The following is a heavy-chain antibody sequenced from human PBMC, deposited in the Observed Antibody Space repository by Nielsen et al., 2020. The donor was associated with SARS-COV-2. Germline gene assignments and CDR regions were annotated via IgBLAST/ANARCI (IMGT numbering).Heavy chain of an antibody. D-gene: IGHD3-10*01. Sequence: ASVKVSCEASGYTFTGYYMHWVRQAPGQGLEWMGWINPNSGGTNYAQKFQGWVTMTRDTSISTAYMELSRLRSDDTAVYYCARLRRYGSGSYYKGNWFDPWGQGTLVTVSS. V-gene: IGHV1-2*04. CDR3: ARLRRYGSGSYYKGNWFDP. CDR1: GYTFTGYY. CDR2: INPNSGGT. J-gene: IGHJ5*02.